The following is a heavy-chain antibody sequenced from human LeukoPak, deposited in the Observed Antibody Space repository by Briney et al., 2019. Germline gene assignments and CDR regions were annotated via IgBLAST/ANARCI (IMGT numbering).Heavy chain of an antibody. V-gene: IGHV4-59*01. J-gene: IGHJ4*02. Sequence: SETLSLTCTVSGGSMSSFYWGWIRQPPGKGLEWIGYIYYSGSTNYNPSLKGRVTISVDTSKNQFSLKLRSVTAADTAVYFCAREASRAGTYYFDYWGQGTLLTVSS. D-gene: IGHD3-10*01. CDR3: AREASRAGTYYFDY. CDR1: GGSMSSFY. CDR2: IYYSGST.